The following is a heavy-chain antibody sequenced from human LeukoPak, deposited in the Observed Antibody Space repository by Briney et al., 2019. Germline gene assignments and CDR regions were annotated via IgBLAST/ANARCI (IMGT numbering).Heavy chain of an antibody. CDR1: GYTFTAYY. Sequence: ASVKVSCVASGYTFTAYYMHWVRQAPGQGLEWMGWISAYNGNTNYAQKLQGRVTMTTDTSTSTAYMELRSLRSDDTAVYYCARGSPKITIFGVVISYWFDPWGQGTLVTVSS. J-gene: IGHJ5*02. V-gene: IGHV1-18*04. CDR2: ISAYNGNT. CDR3: ARGSPKITIFGVVISYWFDP. D-gene: IGHD3-3*01.